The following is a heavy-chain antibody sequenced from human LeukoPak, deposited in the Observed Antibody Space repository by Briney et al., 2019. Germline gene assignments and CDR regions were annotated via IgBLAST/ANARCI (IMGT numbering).Heavy chain of an antibody. Sequence: PSETLSLTCTVSGGSISSYCWSWVRQPPGKGLEWVGYIYYSGNTNYNPSLKRRVTISVDTSKNQFSLKLSSVTAADTAVYYCARDRVTMVRGVPSGMDVWGKGTTVTVSS. J-gene: IGHJ6*04. V-gene: IGHV4-59*01. CDR1: GGSISSYC. CDR3: ARDRVTMVRGVPSGMDV. CDR2: IYYSGNT. D-gene: IGHD3-10*01.